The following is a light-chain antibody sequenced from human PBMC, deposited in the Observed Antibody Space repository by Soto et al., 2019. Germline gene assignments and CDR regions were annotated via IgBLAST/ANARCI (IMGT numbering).Light chain of an antibody. CDR3: MQATHWPWT. CDR2: MVS. V-gene: IGKV2-30*01. CDR1: QSLVYSDGNTF. Sequence: DVVMTQSPLSLPVTLGQPASISCRSSQSLVYSDGNTFTFLSWFQQRPGQSPRRLIYMVSNRDSGGPDRFSDSGSGTDFTLKISRVEAEDVGVYYCMQATHWPWTFGQGTKVEIK. J-gene: IGKJ1*01.